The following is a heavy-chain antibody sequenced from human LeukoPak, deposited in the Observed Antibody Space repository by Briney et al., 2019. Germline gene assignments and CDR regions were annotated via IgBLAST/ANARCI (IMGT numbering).Heavy chain of an antibody. CDR2: TSGSGGST. V-gene: IGHV3-23*01. Sequence: GGSLRLSCAASGFTFSSYAMSWVRQAPGKGLEWVSGTSGSGGSTNYADSVKGRFIISRDNSKNMLYLQMSSLRAEDTAVYYCAKEQLRGSYQGSDYWGQGTLVTVSS. J-gene: IGHJ4*02. CDR1: GFTFSSYA. CDR3: AKEQLRGSYQGSDY. D-gene: IGHD1-26*01.